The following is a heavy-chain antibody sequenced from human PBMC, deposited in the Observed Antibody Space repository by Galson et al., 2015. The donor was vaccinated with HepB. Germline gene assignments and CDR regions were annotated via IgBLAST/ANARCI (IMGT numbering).Heavy chain of an antibody. CDR1: GFTFSSYS. CDR2: ISSSSSTI. Sequence: SLRLSCAASGFTFSSYSMNWVRQAPGKGLEWVSYISSSSSTIFYADSVKGRFTFSRDNAKNSLYLQMHSLRAGDTAVYYCAREISDYGGSSGWHFDLWGRGTLVTVSS. V-gene: IGHV3-48*04. D-gene: IGHD4-23*01. J-gene: IGHJ2*01. CDR3: AREISDYGGSSGWHFDL.